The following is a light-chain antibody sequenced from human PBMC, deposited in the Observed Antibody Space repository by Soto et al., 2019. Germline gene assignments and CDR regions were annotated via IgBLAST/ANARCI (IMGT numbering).Light chain of an antibody. CDR3: QQPNRYPYT. CDR2: AAS. J-gene: IGKJ2*01. V-gene: IGKV1-9*01. Sequence: IQLTQSPSYLSASVGDRVTLTCRASQGISSYLAWYQQKPGNAPKLLIYAASTMQSGVPSRFSGSGSGTDFTLTISSLQPEDFATYYCQQPNRYPYTFDQGTKLEIK. CDR1: QGISSY.